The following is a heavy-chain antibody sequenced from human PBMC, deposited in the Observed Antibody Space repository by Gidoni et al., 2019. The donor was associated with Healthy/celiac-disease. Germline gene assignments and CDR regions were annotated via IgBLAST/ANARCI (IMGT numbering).Heavy chain of an antibody. Sequence: EVHLLEPGGGLVQPGGSLRLSCAASGFTLSSYAMSWVRQAPGKGLEWVSAISGSGGSTYYADSVKGRFTISRDNSKNTLYLQMNSLRAEDTAVYYCAKPYNARYYYDSSGYYGDAFDYWGQGTLVTVSS. CDR3: AKPYNARYYYDSSGYYGDAFDY. D-gene: IGHD3-22*01. J-gene: IGHJ4*02. CDR2: ISGSGGST. V-gene: IGHV3-23*01. CDR1: GFTLSSYA.